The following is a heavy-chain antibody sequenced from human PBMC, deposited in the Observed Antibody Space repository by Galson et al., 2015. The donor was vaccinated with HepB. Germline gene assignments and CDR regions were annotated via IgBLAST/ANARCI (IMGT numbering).Heavy chain of an antibody. CDR1: GYTFTSYG. J-gene: IGHJ4*02. V-gene: IGHV1-18*01. D-gene: IGHD3-22*01. CDR3: ARAPRDYDSSGYYFGIDY. CDR2: ISAYKGYT. Sequence: SVKVSCKASGYTFTSYGIMWVRQAPGQGLEWMGWISAYKGYTNYAEMVQGRATMTTDTFTSTAHMELRSLRSGDTAVYYCARAPRDYDSSGYYFGIDYWGQGTLVTVSS.